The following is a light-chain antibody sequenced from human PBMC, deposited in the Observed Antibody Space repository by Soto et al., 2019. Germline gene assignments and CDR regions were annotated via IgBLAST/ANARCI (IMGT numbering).Light chain of an antibody. Sequence: DIPMTQSPSSLSASVGDRVTITCRARQSISSFLNSYQQKPGKAPNLLIYAVSSLQSGVPSRFSASGSGADFTLTISSLQPEDFATYYCEQTYSTPPYTFGQGTKLEIK. CDR2: AVS. CDR3: EQTYSTPPYT. CDR1: QSISSF. V-gene: IGKV1-39*01. J-gene: IGKJ2*01.